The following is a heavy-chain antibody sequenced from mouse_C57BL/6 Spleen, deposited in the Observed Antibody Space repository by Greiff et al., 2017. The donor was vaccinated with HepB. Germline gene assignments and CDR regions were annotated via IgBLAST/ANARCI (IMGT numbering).Heavy chain of an antibody. CDR3: ARGGYDYDYYFDY. CDR2: IYPGDGDT. CDR1: GYAFSSSW. V-gene: IGHV1-82*01. D-gene: IGHD2-4*01. J-gene: IGHJ2*01. Sequence: QVQLQQSGPELVKPGASVKISCKASGYAFSSSWMNWVKQRPGKGLEWIGRIYPGDGDTNYNGKFKGKATLTADKSSSTAYMQLSSLTSEDSAVYFCARGGYDYDYYFDYWGQGTTLTVSS.